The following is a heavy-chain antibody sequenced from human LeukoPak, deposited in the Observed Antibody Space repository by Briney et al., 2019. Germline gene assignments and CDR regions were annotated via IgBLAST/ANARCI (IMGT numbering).Heavy chain of an antibody. CDR1: GGSISSYY. CDR3: ARWVGLFDY. V-gene: IGHV4-59*01. Sequence: TSETLSLTCTVSGGSISSYYWSWIRQPPGKGLEWIGYIYYSGSTNYNPSLKSRVTISVDTSKNQFSLKLSSVTAADTAVYYCARWVGLFDYWGQGTLVTVSS. CDR2: IYYSGST. J-gene: IGHJ4*02.